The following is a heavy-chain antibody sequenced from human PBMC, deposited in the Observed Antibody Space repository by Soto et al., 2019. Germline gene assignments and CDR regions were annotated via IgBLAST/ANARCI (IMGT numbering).Heavy chain of an antibody. J-gene: IGHJ4*02. CDR2: IHTDGSVA. V-gene: IGHV3-74*03. CDR3: VRDMKLWRLDA. D-gene: IGHD2-21*01. CDR1: GLTFRSYW. Sequence: EVQLVESGGGLVQPGESLILSCAAYGLTFRSYWMHWVRQAPGKGLVWVSRIHTDGSVAMYVDSVKGRFTISRDNAKNTPYLHMDSLRAEDTAVYYCVRDMKLWRLDAWCQGTLVTVSS.